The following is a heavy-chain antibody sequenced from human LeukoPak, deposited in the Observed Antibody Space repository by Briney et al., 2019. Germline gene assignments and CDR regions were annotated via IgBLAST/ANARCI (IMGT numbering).Heavy chain of an antibody. CDR2: GSDSGDDT. CDR1: GFSFCNYA. Sequence: GGSLSLSCAASGFSFCNYAVRWFRRAPGKGREGVSGGSDSGDDTYYADSVRGRFSIPRDNSKNTVHLQMNSLRADDTAVYYCSKSPNAGFGTTVNFDYWGQGTLVTGSS. V-gene: IGHV3-23*01. J-gene: IGHJ4*02. D-gene: IGHD1-7*01. CDR3: SKSPNAGFGTTVNFDY.